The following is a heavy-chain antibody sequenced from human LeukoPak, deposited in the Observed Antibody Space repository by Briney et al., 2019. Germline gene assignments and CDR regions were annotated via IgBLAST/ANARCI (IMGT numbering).Heavy chain of an antibody. CDR1: GDSVSSYY. J-gene: IGHJ4*02. D-gene: IGHD3-22*01. CDR2: TYTSGST. CDR3: AREGHDSSGSFDY. Sequence: KTSETLSLTRTVSGDSVSSYYWSWIRQPAGKGLEWIGRTYTSGSTNYSPSLKSRLTMSVDTSKNQFSLKLSSVTAADTAVYYCAREGHDSSGSFDYWGQGTLVTVSS. V-gene: IGHV4-4*07.